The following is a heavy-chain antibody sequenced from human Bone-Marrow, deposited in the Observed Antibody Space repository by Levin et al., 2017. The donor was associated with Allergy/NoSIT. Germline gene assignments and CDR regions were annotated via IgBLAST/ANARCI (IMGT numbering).Heavy chain of an antibody. Sequence: GGSLRLSCAGSRFTFSAYSMNWVRQAPGKSLEFLSYISSSGSTISYADSVKGRFTISRDNDNDSLYLQMKSLRAEDTAVYYCARASIVPHYYAMDIWGQGTTVPVSS. CDR1: RFTFSAYS. D-gene: IGHD2-21*01. V-gene: IGHV3-48*01. CDR2: ISSSGSTI. J-gene: IGHJ6*02. CDR3: ARASIVPHYYAMDI.